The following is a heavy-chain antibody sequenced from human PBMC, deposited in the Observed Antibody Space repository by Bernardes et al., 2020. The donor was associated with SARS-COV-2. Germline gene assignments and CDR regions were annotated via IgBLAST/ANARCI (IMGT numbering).Heavy chain of an antibody. CDR3: ASPVDTAPYYYYGMDV. V-gene: IGHV1-18*04. CDR2: ISAYNGNT. J-gene: IGHJ6*02. CDR1: GYTFTSYG. Sequence: ASVKVSCKASGYTFTSYGISWARQAPGQGLEWMGWISAYNGNTNYAQKLQGRVTMTTDTSTSTAYMELRSLRSDDTAVYYCASPVDTAPYYYYGMDVWGQGTTVTVSS. D-gene: IGHD5-18*01.